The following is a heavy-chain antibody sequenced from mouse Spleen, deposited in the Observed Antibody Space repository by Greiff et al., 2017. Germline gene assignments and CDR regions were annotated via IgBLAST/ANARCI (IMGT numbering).Heavy chain of an antibody. CDR3: ARRDVTYAMDY. J-gene: IGHJ4*01. CDR2: ISYDGSN. V-gene: IGHV3-6*01. Sequence: EVKLMESGPGLVKPSQSLSLTCSVTGYSITSGYYWNWIRQFPGNKLEWMGYISYDGSNNYNPSLKNRISITRDTSKNQFFLKLNSVTTEDTATYYCARRDVTYAMDYWGQGTSVTVSS. CDR1: GYSITSGYY. D-gene: IGHD2-1*01.